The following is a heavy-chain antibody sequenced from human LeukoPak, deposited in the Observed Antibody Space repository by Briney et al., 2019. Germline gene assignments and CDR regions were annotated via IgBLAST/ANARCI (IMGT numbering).Heavy chain of an antibody. CDR3: AREYGSGSKDDYYYYYMDV. CDR1: GYTFTSYG. CDR2: ISAYNGNT. V-gene: IGHV1-18*01. Sequence: GASVRVSCKASGYTFTSYGIGWVRQAPGQGLEWMGWISAYNGNTNYAQKLQGRVTMTTDTSTSTAYMELRSLRSDDTAVYYCAREYGSGSKDDYYYYYMDVWGKGTTVTISS. D-gene: IGHD3-10*01. J-gene: IGHJ6*03.